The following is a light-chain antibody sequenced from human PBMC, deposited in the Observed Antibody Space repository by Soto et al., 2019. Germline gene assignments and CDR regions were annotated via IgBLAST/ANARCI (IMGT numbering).Light chain of an antibody. J-gene: IGLJ2*01. CDR1: SSDVGGYDY. V-gene: IGLV2-14*01. CDR2: EVA. CDR3: SSATSTSSLVI. Sequence: QSALTQPASVSGSPGQSITISCTGSSSDVGGYDYVSWYQHQPGKAPKLMIYEVASRPSGVSNRFSGSKSGNTASLTIAGLRAEDEGDYYCSSATSTSSLVIFGGGTKVTVL.